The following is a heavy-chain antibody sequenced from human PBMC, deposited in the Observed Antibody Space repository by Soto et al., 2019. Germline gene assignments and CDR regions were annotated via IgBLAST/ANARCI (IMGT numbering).Heavy chain of an antibody. Sequence: GASVKVSCKASGGTFSSYAISWVRQAPGQGLEWMGGIIPIFGTANYAQKFQGRVTITADESTSAAYMELSSLRSEDTAVYYCARGRGDLGIYYYYMDVWGKGTTVTVSS. V-gene: IGHV1-69*13. CDR3: ARGRGDLGIYYYYMDV. CDR1: GGTFSSYA. D-gene: IGHD6-13*01. J-gene: IGHJ6*03. CDR2: IIPIFGTA.